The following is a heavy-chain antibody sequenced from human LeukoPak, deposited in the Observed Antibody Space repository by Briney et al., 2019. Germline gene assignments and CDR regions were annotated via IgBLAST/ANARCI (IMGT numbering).Heavy chain of an antibody. CDR2: IYYSGST. CDR3: ARDYARFNYYYAMDV. V-gene: IGHV4-30-4*01. D-gene: IGHD3-16*01. CDR1: GGSISSGDYY. J-gene: IGHJ6*02. Sequence: SETLSLTCTVSGGSISSGDYYWSWSRQPPGKGLEWIGYIYYSGSTYYNPSLKSRVTISVDASKNQFSLKLSSVTAADTAVYYCARDYARFNYYYAMDVWGQGTTVTVSS.